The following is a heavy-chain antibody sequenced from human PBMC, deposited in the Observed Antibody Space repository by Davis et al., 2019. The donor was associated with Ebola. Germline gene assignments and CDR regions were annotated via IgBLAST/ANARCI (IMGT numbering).Heavy chain of an antibody. Sequence: GESLKISCAASGFTFSSYGMHWVRQAPGKGLEWVAFIRYDGSNKYYADSVKGRFTISRDNSKNTLYLQMNSLRAEDTAVYYCAKDGEPIRYNPSPVDYWGQGTLVTVSS. CDR2: IRYDGSNK. V-gene: IGHV3-30*02. CDR3: AKDGEPIRYNPSPVDY. D-gene: IGHD1-14*01. J-gene: IGHJ4*02. CDR1: GFTFSSYG.